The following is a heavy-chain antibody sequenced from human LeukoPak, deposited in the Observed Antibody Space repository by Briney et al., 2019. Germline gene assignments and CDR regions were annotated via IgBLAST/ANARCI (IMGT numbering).Heavy chain of an antibody. CDR3: ARVDSIAARPVYSGAFDI. CDR2: INPNSGGT. CDR1: GGTFTSDT. V-gene: IGHV1-2*02. Sequence: ASVKVSCKVSGGTFTSDTITWVRQAPGQGLEWMGWINPNSGGTNYAQKFQVRVTMTRDTSISTAYMELSRLRSDDTAVYYCARVDSIAARPVYSGAFDIWGQGTMVTVSS. J-gene: IGHJ3*02. D-gene: IGHD6-6*01.